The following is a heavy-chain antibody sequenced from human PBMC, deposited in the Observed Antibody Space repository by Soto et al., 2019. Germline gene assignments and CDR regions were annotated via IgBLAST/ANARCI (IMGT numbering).Heavy chain of an antibody. CDR3: SRVGCSNSKCYTRGMDV. Sequence: QMHLQESGPGLVKPSETLSLTCTVSGGSISGYYWSWVRQPAGKGLESVGRIYSDGTTNYSPSLKSRVTMSLDTSKDQFSLHLNSVTAADTAVYYCSRVGCSNSKCYTRGMDVWGQGTTVTVSS. CDR2: IYSDGTT. J-gene: IGHJ6*02. V-gene: IGHV4-4*07. CDR1: GGSISGYY. D-gene: IGHD2-2*01.